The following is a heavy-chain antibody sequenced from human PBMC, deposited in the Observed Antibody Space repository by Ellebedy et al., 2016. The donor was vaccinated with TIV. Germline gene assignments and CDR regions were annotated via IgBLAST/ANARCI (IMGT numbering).Heavy chain of an antibody. CDR2: IYNSGNT. CDR1: GGSIRSYY. D-gene: IGHD3-3*01. J-gene: IGHJ6*02. V-gene: IGHV4-59*08. CDR3: ARHRFYFFWGAYYTAHYAMDV. Sequence: MPSETLSLTCSVSGGSIRSYYWSWIRQPPGKVLEWIGYIYNSGNTNCSPSLKTRVTMSLDTSKNQFSLLLISVTAADSAVYYCARHRFYFFWGAYYTAHYAMDVWGQGTTVTVSS.